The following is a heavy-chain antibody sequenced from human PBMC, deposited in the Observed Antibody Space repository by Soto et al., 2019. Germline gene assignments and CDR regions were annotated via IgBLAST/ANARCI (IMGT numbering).Heavy chain of an antibody. D-gene: IGHD6-6*01. V-gene: IGHV1-8*01. CDR1: GYTFTSYD. CDR2: MNPNSGNT. CDR3: ARTLSIAAHLDY. Sequence: QVQLVQSGAEVKKPGASVKVSCKASGYTFTSYDINWVRQATGQGLEWMGWMNPNSGNTGYAQKFQDRVTMTRNTSISTAYMELSSLRSEDTAVYYCARTLSIAAHLDYWGQGTLVTVSS. J-gene: IGHJ4*02.